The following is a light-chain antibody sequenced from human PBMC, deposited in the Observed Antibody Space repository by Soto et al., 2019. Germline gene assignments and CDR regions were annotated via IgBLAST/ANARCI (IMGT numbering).Light chain of an antibody. J-gene: IGLJ2*01. CDR1: SGSIASNY. CDR3: QSYDSSNHVV. V-gene: IGLV6-57*04. Sequence: NFMLTQPHSVSESPGKTVTISCTRSSGSIASNYVQWYQQRPGSAPTTVIYEDNQRPSGVPDRFSGSNDSSSNSASRTISGLKTEDEADYYCQSYDSSNHVVFGGGTKLTVL. CDR2: EDN.